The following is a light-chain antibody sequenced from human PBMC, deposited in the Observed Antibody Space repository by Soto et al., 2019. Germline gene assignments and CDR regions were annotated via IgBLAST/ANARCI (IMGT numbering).Light chain of an antibody. CDR2: GAS. Sequence: EVVLAQSPDTLSLSPGERATLSCRAIQTVGTTYLAWYQHKPGQAPRLLIYGASTRATGIPDRFSGSGSGTEFTLTISGLQSEDFAVYYCQQRSNWPPVTFGGGTKVDIK. CDR3: QQRSNWPPVT. J-gene: IGKJ4*01. CDR1: QTVGTTY. V-gene: IGKV3D-20*02.